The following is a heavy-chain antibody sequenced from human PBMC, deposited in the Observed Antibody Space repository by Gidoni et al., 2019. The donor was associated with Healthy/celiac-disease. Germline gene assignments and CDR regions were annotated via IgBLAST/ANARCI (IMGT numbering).Heavy chain of an antibody. CDR3: ARTDGLNYYYYYMDV. Sequence: QVQLQESDPGLVKPSETLSLTCTVSGGSLSSYYWSWIRQPAGKGLEWIGRIYTSGSTNYNPSLKSRVTMSVDTSKNQFSLKLSSVTAADTAVYYCARTDGLNYYYYYMDVWGKGTTVTVSS. CDR2: IYTSGST. V-gene: IGHV4-4*07. J-gene: IGHJ6*03. CDR1: GGSLSSYY.